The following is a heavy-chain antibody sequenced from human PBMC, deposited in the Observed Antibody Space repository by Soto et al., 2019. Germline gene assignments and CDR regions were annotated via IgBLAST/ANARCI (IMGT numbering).Heavy chain of an antibody. CDR2: ISGSRGST. Sequence: EVQLLESGGGLVQPGGSLRLSCAASGFTFSSYAMSWVRQAPGKGLNWVSTISGSRGSTYYADSVKGRFTISRDNSNNTLHLEMNSLRAEDTAIYYCAKGTYYDDGSGLDHWGQGTLVTVSS. CDR1: GFTFSSYA. V-gene: IGHV3-23*01. CDR3: AKGTYYDDGSGLDH. D-gene: IGHD3-22*01. J-gene: IGHJ4*02.